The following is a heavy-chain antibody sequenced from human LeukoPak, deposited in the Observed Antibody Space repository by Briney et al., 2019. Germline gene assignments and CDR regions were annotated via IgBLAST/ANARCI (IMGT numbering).Heavy chain of an antibody. V-gene: IGHV1-3*01. CDR3: ARGPPQFSGYDDAFDI. J-gene: IGHJ3*02. Sequence: ASVKVSCKASGYTFTNYAIHWVRQAPGQRLEWMGWVNCGNGHTKYSQKFQGRFTLTRDPSASTAYMELSRLRSDDTAVYYCARGPPQFSGYDDAFDIWGQGTMVTVSS. D-gene: IGHD5-12*01. CDR1: GYTFTNYA. CDR2: VNCGNGHT.